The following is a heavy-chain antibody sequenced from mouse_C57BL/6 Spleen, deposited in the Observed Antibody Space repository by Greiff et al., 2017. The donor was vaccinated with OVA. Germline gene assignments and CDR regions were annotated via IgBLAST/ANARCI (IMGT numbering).Heavy chain of an antibody. D-gene: IGHD1-1*01. CDR2: IDPETGGT. V-gene: IGHV1-15*01. J-gene: IGHJ2*01. CDR3: TREILRYRDY. CDR1: GYTFTDYE. Sequence: VQLQQSGAELVRPGASVTLSCKASGYTFTDYEMHWVKQTPVHGLEWIGAIDPETGGTAYNQKFKGKAILTADKSSSTAYMELRSLTSEDSAVYYCTREILRYRDYWGQGTTLTVSA.